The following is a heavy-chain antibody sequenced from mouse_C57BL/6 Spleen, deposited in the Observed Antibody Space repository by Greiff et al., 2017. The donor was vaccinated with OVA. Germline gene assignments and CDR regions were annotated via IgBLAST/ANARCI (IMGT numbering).Heavy chain of an antibody. CDR2: IDPSDSFT. J-gene: IGHJ3*01. V-gene: IGHV1-50*01. Sequence: QVQLKQPGAELVKPGASVKLSCKASGYTFTSYWMQWVKQRPGKGLEWIGEIDPSDSFTNYNQKFKGKATLTVDTSSSTAYMQLSSLTSEDSAVYYCARADYDYAWFAYWGQGTLVTVSA. CDR1: GYTFTSYW. CDR3: ARADYDYAWFAY. D-gene: IGHD2-4*01.